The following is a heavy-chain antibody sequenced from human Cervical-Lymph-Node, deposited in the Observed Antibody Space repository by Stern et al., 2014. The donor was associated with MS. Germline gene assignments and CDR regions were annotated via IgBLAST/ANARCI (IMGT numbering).Heavy chain of an antibody. CDR2: IHNSGTT. CDR3: SRDADGYSLVFGY. J-gene: IGHJ4*02. D-gene: IGHD1-26*01. CDR1: GGSIRNAEYY. Sequence: QVHLQESGPGLVKPSQTLSLTCAVTGGSIRNAEYYWSWIRQSPGKGLEWIGYIHNSGTTYYNPSLRSRLTMSVDTSKNQFSLKLRSVTAADTAVYYCSRDADGYSLVFGYWGRGTLVTVSS. V-gene: IGHV4-30-4*01.